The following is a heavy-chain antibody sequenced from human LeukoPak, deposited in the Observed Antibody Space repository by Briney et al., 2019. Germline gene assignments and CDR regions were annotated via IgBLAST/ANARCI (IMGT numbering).Heavy chain of an antibody. CDR3: TRDNSYGNVRARFGHHDY. Sequence: GASVKVTCKTSGYTFDNYGVSWVRQAPGQGFEWMGWISPYNGNTYYAERFRDRVIMTIDTSTTTAYLDLRGLKSDDTAVYFCTRDNSYGNVRARFGHHDYWGQGTLVTVSS. CDR1: GYTFDNYG. CDR2: ISPYNGNT. V-gene: IGHV1-18*04. J-gene: IGHJ4*02. D-gene: IGHD2/OR15-2a*01.